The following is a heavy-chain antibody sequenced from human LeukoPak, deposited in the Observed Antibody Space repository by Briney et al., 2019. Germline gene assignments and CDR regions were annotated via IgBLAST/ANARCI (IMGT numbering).Heavy chain of an antibody. V-gene: IGHV3-23*03. D-gene: IGHD4-17*01. CDR1: GFTFRSYA. Sequence: GGSLRLSCAASGFTFRSYAMSYVRQAPGQGLEWVSSINAAGSGTWYPDSVKGRFTIYRDNSKNTLSLQMNYLRAEDTAIYYCATNYGDYVNWFDPWGQGTLVTVSS. CDR3: ATNYGDYVNWFDP. CDR2: INAAGSGT. J-gene: IGHJ5*02.